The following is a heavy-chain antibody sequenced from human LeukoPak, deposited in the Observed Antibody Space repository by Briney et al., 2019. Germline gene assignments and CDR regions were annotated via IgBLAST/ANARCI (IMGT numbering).Heavy chain of an antibody. Sequence: GGSLRLSCAASGFTFSSYAMSWVRQAPGKGLEWVSGISGSGTSTYYADSVKGRFTISRDNSKNALYLQMNSLRADETAVYYCAKEVYSDSSGYFDYWGQGTLVTVPS. CDR2: ISGSGTST. CDR3: AKEVYSDSSGYFDY. CDR1: GFTFSSYA. J-gene: IGHJ4*02. D-gene: IGHD3-22*01. V-gene: IGHV3-23*01.